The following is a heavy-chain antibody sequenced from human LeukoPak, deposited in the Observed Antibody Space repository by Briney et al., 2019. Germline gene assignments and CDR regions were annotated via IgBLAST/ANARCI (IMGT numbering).Heavy chain of an antibody. CDR2: MSCSGST. D-gene: IGHD5-12*01. CDR3: AREYSGYGWVDY. Sequence: KTSETLSLTCTVSGGSISSSSYHWGWIRQPPGKGLEWIGSMSCSGSTYYNPSLKSRFTISVDTSKNQFSLKLSSVTAADTAVYYCAREYSGYGWVDYWGQGTLVTVSS. CDR1: GGSISSSSYH. J-gene: IGHJ4*02. V-gene: IGHV4-39*01.